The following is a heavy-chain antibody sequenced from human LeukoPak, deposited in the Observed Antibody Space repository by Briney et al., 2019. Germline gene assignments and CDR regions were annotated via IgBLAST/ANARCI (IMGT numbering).Heavy chain of an antibody. D-gene: IGHD1-26*01. CDR1: GYTLTSYA. CDR2: INTNTGNP. V-gene: IGHV7-4-1*02. Sequence: ASVKVSCKASGYTLTSYAMNWVRQAPGQGLEWMGWINTNTGNPTYAQGFTGRFVFSLDTFVSTAYLQISSLKAEDTAVYYCARGSTEWEPTGVGWFDPWGQGTLVTVSS. CDR3: ARGSTEWEPTGVGWFDP. J-gene: IGHJ5*02.